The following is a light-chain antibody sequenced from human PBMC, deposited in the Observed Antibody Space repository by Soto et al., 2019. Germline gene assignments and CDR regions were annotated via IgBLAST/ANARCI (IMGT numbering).Light chain of an antibody. Sequence: AIQMTQSPSSLSASVGVRVTITCRASQGIRDDLNWYQQKPGKAPKLLIYAASSLQSGVPSRFSASGSGTDFTLTISSRQPEDFTAYYCLQDYTYPYTFGQGTKVEIK. V-gene: IGKV1-6*01. CDR1: QGIRDD. CDR3: LQDYTYPYT. J-gene: IGKJ2*01. CDR2: AAS.